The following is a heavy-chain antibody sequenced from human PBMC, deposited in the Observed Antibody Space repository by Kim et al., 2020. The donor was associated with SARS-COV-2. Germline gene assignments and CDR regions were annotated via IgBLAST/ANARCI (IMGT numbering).Heavy chain of an antibody. V-gene: IGHV3-15*01. CDR3: TVVRPRSGSYTDY. CDR2: IKRNSDGGTT. J-gene: IGHJ4*02. D-gene: IGHD1-26*01. Sequence: GGSLRLSCAASGFTFSDAWMSWVRQPPGKGLEWVGRIKRNSDGGTTEYAAPVKGRFTISRDDSKNTLYLQMNSLKTEDTAVCHCTVVRPRSGSYTDYWGQGTLVTVSS. CDR1: GFTFSDAW.